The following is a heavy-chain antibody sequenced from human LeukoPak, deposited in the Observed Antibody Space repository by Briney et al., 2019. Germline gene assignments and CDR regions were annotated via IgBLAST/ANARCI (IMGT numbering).Heavy chain of an antibody. CDR3: ARQKMATIVDYFDY. J-gene: IGHJ4*02. Sequence: SETLSLTCTVSGGSISSYYWSWIRQPPGKGLEWIGYIYYSGSTNYNPSLKSRVTISVDTSKNQFSLKLSSVTAADTAVYYCARQKMATIVDYFDYWGQGTLVTVSS. CDR1: GGSISSYY. V-gene: IGHV4-59*08. D-gene: IGHD5-24*01. CDR2: IYYSGST.